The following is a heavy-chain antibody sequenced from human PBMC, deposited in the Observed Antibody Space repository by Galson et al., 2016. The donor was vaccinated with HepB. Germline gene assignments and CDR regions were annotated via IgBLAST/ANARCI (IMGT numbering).Heavy chain of an antibody. J-gene: IGHJ4*02. Sequence: SETLSLTCTVSGGSISSYYWSWIRQPPGKGLEWIGYMYYRGSTNHNPSLKSRVTILVDTSKNQFSLKLSSVTAADPAVYYCARARGYSYGSWDYWGQGTLVTVSS. CDR1: GGSISSYY. D-gene: IGHD5-18*01. CDR3: ARARGYSYGSWDY. CDR2: MYYRGST. V-gene: IGHV4-59*01.